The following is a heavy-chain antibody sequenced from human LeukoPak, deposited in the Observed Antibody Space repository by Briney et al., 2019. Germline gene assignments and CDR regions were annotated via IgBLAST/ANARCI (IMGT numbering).Heavy chain of an antibody. CDR2: INHSGGT. V-gene: IGHV4-34*01. CDR1: GGSINSHF. J-gene: IGHJ6*03. Sequence: SETLSLTRTLSGGSINSHFWSWIRPPPGKGLEWIGEINHSGGTNYNPSLKSRVTIAVDTSKNQFSLKLSSVTAADTAVYYCARIRPSTIFGVAPPNYYYYYYMDVWGKGTTVTVSS. CDR3: ARIRPSTIFGVAPPNYYYYYYMDV. D-gene: IGHD3-3*01.